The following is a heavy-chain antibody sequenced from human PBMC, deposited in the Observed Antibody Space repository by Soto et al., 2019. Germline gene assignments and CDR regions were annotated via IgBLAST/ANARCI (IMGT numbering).Heavy chain of an antibody. V-gene: IGHV3-30-3*01. CDR3: ARENEGPFDY. J-gene: IGHJ4*02. CDR1: GFTFSSYA. Sequence: GGSLRLSCAASGFTFSSYAMHWVRQAPGKGLEWVAVISYDGSNKYYADSVKGRFTISRDNSKNTLYLQMNSLRAEDTAVYYCARENEGPFDYWGQGTLVTVSS. CDR2: ISYDGSNK.